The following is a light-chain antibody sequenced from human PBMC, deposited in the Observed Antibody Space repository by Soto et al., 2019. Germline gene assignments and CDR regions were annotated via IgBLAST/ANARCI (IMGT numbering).Light chain of an antibody. Sequence: EIQMTQSPASLSASVGERVTISCQASEHISNYLNWYQKKQGTAHTLLIYKASSLESGVPSKFSGSGSGTEFTLTISSLQPEDFAVSYCQQRSNWPPLTFGQGTPLEIK. CDR1: EHISNY. V-gene: IGKV1-5*03. CDR3: QQRSNWPPLT. J-gene: IGKJ5*01. CDR2: KAS.